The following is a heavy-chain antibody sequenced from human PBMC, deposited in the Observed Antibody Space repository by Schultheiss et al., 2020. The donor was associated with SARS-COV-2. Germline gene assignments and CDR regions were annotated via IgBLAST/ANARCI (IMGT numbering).Heavy chain of an antibody. CDR1: GFTFSSYE. J-gene: IGHJ4*02. D-gene: IGHD3-10*01. Sequence: GGSLRLSCAASGFTFSSYEMNWVRQAPGKGLEWVSYISSSGSTIYYADSVKGRFTISRDNAKNSLYLQMNSLRAEDTAVYYCAREGYYYGSGSYVYFDYWGQGTLVTVSS. V-gene: IGHV3-48*03. CDR3: AREGYYYGSGSYVYFDY. CDR2: ISSSGSTI.